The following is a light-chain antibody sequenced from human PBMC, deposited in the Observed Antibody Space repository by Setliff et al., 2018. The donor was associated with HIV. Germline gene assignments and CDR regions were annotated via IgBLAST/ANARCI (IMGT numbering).Light chain of an antibody. CDR3: SSYTSSGTPV. CDR2: DVT. Sequence: QSALTQPASVSGSPGQSITVSCTGTSSDVGGYNYVSWFQQHPGKAPKLMIYDVTNRPSGVSTRFSGSKSGNTASLTISGLQAEDEADYYCSSYTSSGTPVFGTGTKGTVL. V-gene: IGLV2-14*03. CDR1: SSDVGGYNY. J-gene: IGLJ1*01.